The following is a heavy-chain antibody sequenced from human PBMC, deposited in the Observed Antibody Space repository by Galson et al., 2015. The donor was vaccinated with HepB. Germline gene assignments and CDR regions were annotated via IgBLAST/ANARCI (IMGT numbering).Heavy chain of an antibody. CDR2: INPSGGST. D-gene: IGHD3-10*01. Sequence: SVKVSCKASGYTFTSYYMHWVRQAPGQGLEWMGIINPSGGSTSYAQKLQGGVTMTRDTSTSTVYMELSSLRSEDTAVYYCARDMMSSGSSFDYWGQGTLVTVSS. CDR3: ARDMMSSGSSFDY. CDR1: GYTFTSYY. V-gene: IGHV1-46*04. J-gene: IGHJ4*02.